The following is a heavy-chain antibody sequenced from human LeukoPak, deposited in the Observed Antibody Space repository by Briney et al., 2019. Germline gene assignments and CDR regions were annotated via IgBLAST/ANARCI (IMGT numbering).Heavy chain of an antibody. CDR1: GFTFSTYA. CDR2: IKQDGSER. V-gene: IGHV3-7*04. D-gene: IGHD2-15*01. J-gene: IGHJ4*02. Sequence: GGSLRLSCAASGFTFSTYAMSWVRQAPGKGLEWVANIKQDGSERYYVDSVKGRFIISRDNAKNSLYLQMNSLRAEDTAVYYCARDELAYCSGGSCYSNDYWGQGTLVTVSS. CDR3: ARDELAYCSGGSCYSNDY.